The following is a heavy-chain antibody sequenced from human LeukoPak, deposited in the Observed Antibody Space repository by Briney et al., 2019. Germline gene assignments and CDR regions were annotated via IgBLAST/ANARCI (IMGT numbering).Heavy chain of an antibody. Sequence: SETLSLTCTVSGGSTNNYYWSWIRQPPGKGLERIGFIYDSGSTYYNPSLKSRVTISVATSKTLFCVNLSSVTAADTAVYYCARHRQSLAGNFDYWGQGTLVTVSS. D-gene: IGHD6-19*01. CDR3: ARHRQSLAGNFDY. V-gene: IGHV4-59*08. J-gene: IGHJ4*02. CDR2: IYDSGST. CDR1: GGSTNNYY.